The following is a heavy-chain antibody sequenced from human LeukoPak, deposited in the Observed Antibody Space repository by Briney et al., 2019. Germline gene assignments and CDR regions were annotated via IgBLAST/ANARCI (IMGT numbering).Heavy chain of an antibody. J-gene: IGHJ4*02. Sequence: ASVKVSCKASGYTFSSYGISWVRQAPGQGLEWMGWISAYNGNTNYAQKLQGRVTMTTDTSTSTAYMELRSLRSDDTAVYYCAVELAAAALAQFDYWGQGTLVTVSS. CDR1: GYTFSSYG. V-gene: IGHV1-18*01. CDR3: AVELAAAALAQFDY. CDR2: ISAYNGNT. D-gene: IGHD6-13*01.